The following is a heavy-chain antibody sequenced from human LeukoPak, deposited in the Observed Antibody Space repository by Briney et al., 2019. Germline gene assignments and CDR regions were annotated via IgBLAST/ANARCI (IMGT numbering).Heavy chain of an antibody. CDR2: INHGGST. J-gene: IGHJ6*02. Sequence: PSETLSLTCAVYGGSFSDYYWSWIRQPPVKGLEWIGEINHGGSTNYSPSLKSRVTISVDTSKNQFSLKLSSVTAADTAVYYCARLSTVTGTNYYYYGMDVWGQGTLVTVSS. CDR1: GGSFSDYY. CDR3: ARLSTVTGTNYYYYGMDV. D-gene: IGHD4-17*01. V-gene: IGHV4-34*01.